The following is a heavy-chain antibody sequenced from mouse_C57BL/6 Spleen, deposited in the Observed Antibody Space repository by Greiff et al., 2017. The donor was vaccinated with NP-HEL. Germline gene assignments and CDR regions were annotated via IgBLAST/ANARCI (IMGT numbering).Heavy chain of an antibody. CDR1: GFNIKDDY. J-gene: IGHJ3*01. Sequence: EVQGVESGAELVRPGASVKLSCTASGFNIKDDYMHWVKQRPEQGLEWIGWIDPENGDTEYASKFQGKATITADTSSNTAYLQLSSLTSEDTAVYYCTTRLRPFADWGQGTLVTVSA. V-gene: IGHV14-4*01. D-gene: IGHD2-4*01. CDR3: TTRLRPFAD. CDR2: IDPENGDT.